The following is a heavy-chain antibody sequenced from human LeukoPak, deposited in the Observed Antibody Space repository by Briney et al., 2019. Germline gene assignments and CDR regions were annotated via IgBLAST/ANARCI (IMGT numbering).Heavy chain of an antibody. V-gene: IGHV4-61*02. CDR1: GGSISSGSYY. D-gene: IGHD6-19*01. CDR3: AREQTPKQWLVR. J-gene: IGHJ4*02. CDR2: IYTSGST. Sequence: NPSETLSPTCTVSGGSISSGSYYWSWIRQPAGKGLEWIGRIYTSGSTNYNPSLKSRVTISVDTSKNQFSLKLSSVTAADTAVYYCAREQTPKQWLVRWGQGTLVTVSS.